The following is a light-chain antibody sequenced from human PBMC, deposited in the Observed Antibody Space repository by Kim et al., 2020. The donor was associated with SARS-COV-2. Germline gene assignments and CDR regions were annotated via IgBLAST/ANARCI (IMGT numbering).Light chain of an antibody. V-gene: IGKV2D-29*01. Sequence: CKSSQRPRQSNRKTYVCWQLQKADAPKQLLYYAVTMRCSGVPRSFSSRGSATDFTLKSSRVEDEDVAVYYCMQNIHLPFTFGGGTKVDIK. CDR2: AVT. CDR1: QRPRQSNRKTY. CDR3: MQNIHLPFT. J-gene: IGKJ4*01.